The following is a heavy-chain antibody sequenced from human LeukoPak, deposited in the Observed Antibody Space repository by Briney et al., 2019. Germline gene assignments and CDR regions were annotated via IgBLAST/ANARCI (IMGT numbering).Heavy chain of an antibody. CDR3: AAVGLHNLDYGDKVGYFDY. CDR2: IVVGSGNT. V-gene: IGHV1-58*02. J-gene: IGHJ4*02. CDR1: GFTFTSSA. D-gene: IGHD4-17*01. Sequence: SVKVSCKASGFTFTSSAMQWVRQARGQRLEWIGWIVVGSGNTNYAQKFQERVTITRDMSTSTAYMELSSLRSEDTAVCYCAAVGLHNLDYGDKVGYFDYWGQGTLVTVSS.